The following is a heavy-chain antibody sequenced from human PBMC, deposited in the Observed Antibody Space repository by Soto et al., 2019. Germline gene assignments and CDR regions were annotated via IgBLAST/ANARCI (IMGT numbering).Heavy chain of an antibody. Sequence: ASVKVSCKASGYTFTGYYMHWVRRAPGQGLEWMGWINPNSGGTNYAQKFQGRVTMTRDTSISTAYMELSRLRSDDTAVYYCARPERITFGGVIAWGQGTLVTSP. J-gene: IGHJ5*02. V-gene: IGHV1-2*02. D-gene: IGHD3-16*02. CDR2: INPNSGGT. CDR3: ARPERITFGGVIA. CDR1: GYTFTGYY.